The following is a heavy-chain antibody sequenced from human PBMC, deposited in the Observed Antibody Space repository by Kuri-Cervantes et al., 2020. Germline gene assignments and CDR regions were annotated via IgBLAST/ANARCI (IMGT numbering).Heavy chain of an antibody. Sequence: ASVKVSCKASGYTFTGYYMHWVRQAPGQGLEWMGWINPNSGGTNYAQKFQGRVTMTRYTSISTAYMELSRLRSDDTAVYYCAREFENSSGYNWFDPWGQGTLVTVSS. D-gene: IGHD6-19*01. CDR1: GYTFTGYY. CDR3: AREFENSSGYNWFDP. V-gene: IGHV1-2*02. CDR2: INPNSGGT. J-gene: IGHJ5*02.